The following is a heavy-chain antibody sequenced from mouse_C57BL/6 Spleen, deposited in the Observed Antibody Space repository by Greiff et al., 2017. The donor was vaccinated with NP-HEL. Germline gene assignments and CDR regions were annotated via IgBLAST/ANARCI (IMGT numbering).Heavy chain of an antibody. V-gene: IGHV1-76*01. CDR2: IYPGSGNT. CDR1: GYTFTDYY. Sequence: VQLQQSGAELVRPGASVKLSCKASGYTFTDYYINWVKQRPGQGLEWIARIYPGSGNTYYNEKFKGKATLTAEKSSSTAYMQLSSLTSEDSAVYFCARRKGGPYYFDYWGQGTTLTVSS. CDR3: ARRKGGPYYFDY. J-gene: IGHJ2*01. D-gene: IGHD1-1*02.